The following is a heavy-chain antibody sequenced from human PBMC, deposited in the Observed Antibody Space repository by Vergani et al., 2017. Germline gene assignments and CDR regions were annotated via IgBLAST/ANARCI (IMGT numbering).Heavy chain of an antibody. Sequence: EVQLVESGGGLVQPGGSLRLSCAASGFTVSSNYMSWVRQAPGKGLEWVSVIYSGGSTYYADSVKGRFTISRDNSKNTLYLQMNSLRAEDTAVYYCARLTSGAYYYYGMDVWGQGTTVTVSS. CDR3: ARLTSGAYYYYGMDV. CDR2: IYSGGST. D-gene: IGHD1-14*01. CDR1: GFTVSSNY. J-gene: IGHJ6*02. V-gene: IGHV3-66*02.